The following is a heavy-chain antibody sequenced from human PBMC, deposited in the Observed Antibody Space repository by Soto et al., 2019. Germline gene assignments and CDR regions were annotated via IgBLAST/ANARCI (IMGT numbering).Heavy chain of an antibody. V-gene: IGHV3-23*01. CDR1: GFSFGTHA. CDR2: ISAGSGNS. D-gene: IGHD6-13*01. J-gene: IGHJ4*02. CDR3: ARQKLKSSTWYGSLDS. Sequence: EVHLLESGGGLVQPGGSLRLSCVASGFSFGTHAMTWVRQAPGKGLEWVSVISAGSGNSYYADSVKGRFTVSRDNSKNTLWLQLDSLRAEDTGLYYCARQKLKSSTWYGSLDSWGQGTLVTVSS.